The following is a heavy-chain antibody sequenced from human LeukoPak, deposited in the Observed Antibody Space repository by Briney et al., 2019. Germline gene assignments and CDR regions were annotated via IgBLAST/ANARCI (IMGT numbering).Heavy chain of an antibody. D-gene: IGHD2-2*01. J-gene: IGHJ3*02. Sequence: SETLSLTCTVSGGSISSSSYYWGWIRQPPGKGLEWIGSIYYSGSTYSNPSLKSRVTTSVDTSKNQFSLKLSPVTAADTAVYYCARYCSSTSCSIRRTFDIWGQGTMVTVSS. CDR1: GGSISSSSYY. V-gene: IGHV4-39*01. CDR3: ARYCSSTSCSIRRTFDI. CDR2: IYYSGST.